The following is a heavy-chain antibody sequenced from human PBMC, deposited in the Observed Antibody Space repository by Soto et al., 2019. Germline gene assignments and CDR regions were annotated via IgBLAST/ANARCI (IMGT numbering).Heavy chain of an antibody. J-gene: IGHJ2*01. CDR3: ARVGYDFSSGYPTGYFDL. D-gene: IGHD3-3*01. CDR2: IYHSRST. V-gene: IGHV4-30-2*01. Sequence: QLQLQESGSGLVKPSQTLSLTCAVSGGSISSGGYSWSWIRQPPGKGLEWIGYIYHSRSTYYNPSLKSRITISVNRSKNQFSLKLSSVTAADTAVYYCARVGYDFSSGYPTGYFDLWGRGTLVTVSS. CDR1: GGSISSGGYS.